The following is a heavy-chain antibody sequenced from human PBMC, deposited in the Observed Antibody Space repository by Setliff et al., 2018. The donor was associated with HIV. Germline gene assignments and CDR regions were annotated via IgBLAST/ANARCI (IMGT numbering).Heavy chain of an antibody. CDR3: ARHPRHYNILTGYRYYYMDV. V-gene: IGHV4-4*07. D-gene: IGHD3-9*01. CDR2: IYTSGST. CDR1: GGSISSYY. Sequence: SETLSLTCTVSGGSISSYYWNWIRQPAGKGLEWIGRIYTSGSTNYNPSLKSRVTISMDTSKNQFSLKLTSVTAADTAVYYCARHPRHYNILTGYRYYYMDVWGKGTTVTVSS. J-gene: IGHJ6*03.